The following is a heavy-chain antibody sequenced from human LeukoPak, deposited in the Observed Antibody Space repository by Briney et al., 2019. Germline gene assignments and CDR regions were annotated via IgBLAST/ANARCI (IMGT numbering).Heavy chain of an antibody. V-gene: IGHV3-23*01. CDR1: GFTFSSYA. CDR3: AKELGSGSYYTAFDY. D-gene: IGHD3-10*01. J-gene: IGHJ4*02. CDR2: IGDSGGGT. Sequence: GGSLRLSCAASGFTFSSYAMGWVRQAPGKGLQWVSVIGDSGGGTYYTDSVRGRFIISRDNSKNTLYLQLNSLRAEDTAVYYCAKELGSGSYYTAFDYWSQGTLVTVSS.